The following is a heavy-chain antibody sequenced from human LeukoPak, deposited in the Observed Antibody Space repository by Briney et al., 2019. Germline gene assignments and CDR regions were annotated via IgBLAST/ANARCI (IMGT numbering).Heavy chain of an antibody. V-gene: IGHV5-51*01. CDR3: ARSPGGGWYEFDY. D-gene: IGHD6-19*01. CDR1: GYTFTSYG. J-gene: IGHJ4*02. CDR2: IYPGDSDT. Sequence: KVSCKASGYTFTSYGISWVRQAPGQGLEWMGIIYPGDSDTRYSPSFQGQVTISADKSISTAYLQWSSLKASDTAMYYCARSPGGGWYEFDYWGQGTLVTVSS.